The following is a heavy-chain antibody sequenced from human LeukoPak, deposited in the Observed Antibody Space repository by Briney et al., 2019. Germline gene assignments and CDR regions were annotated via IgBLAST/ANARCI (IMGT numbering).Heavy chain of an antibody. D-gene: IGHD6-13*01. Sequence: PSETLSLTCTVSGVSISSYYWSWIRQPPGKGLEWIGYIYYSGSTYYNPSLKSRVTISVDTSKNQFSLKLSSVTAADTAVYYCARDRDNSGYSSSWYRNYYYYYGMDVWGQGTTVTVSS. CDR2: IYYSGST. CDR1: GVSISSYY. CDR3: ARDRDNSGYSSSWYRNYYYYYGMDV. J-gene: IGHJ6*02. V-gene: IGHV4-59*12.